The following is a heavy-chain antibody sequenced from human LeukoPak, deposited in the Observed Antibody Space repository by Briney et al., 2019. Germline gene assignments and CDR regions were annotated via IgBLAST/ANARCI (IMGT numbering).Heavy chain of an antibody. J-gene: IGHJ4*02. V-gene: IGHV4-59*06. D-gene: IGHD3-3*01. Sequence: SETLSLTCTVSGGSISSYYWSWIRQHPGKGLEWIGYIYYSGSTYYNPSLKSRVTISVDTSKNQFSLKLSSVTAADTAVYYCARGGSDFWSGYYGSVDYWGQGTLVTVSS. CDR2: IYYSGST. CDR1: GGSISSYY. CDR3: ARGGSDFWSGYYGSVDY.